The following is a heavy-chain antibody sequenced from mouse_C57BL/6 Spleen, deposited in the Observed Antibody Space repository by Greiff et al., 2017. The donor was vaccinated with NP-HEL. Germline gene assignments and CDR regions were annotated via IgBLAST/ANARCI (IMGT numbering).Heavy chain of an antibody. V-gene: IGHV2-9*01. CDR2: IWGGGST. J-gene: IGHJ1*03. CDR1: GFSFTSYG. D-gene: IGHD2-5*01. Sequence: VQRVESGPGLVAPSQSLSITCTVSGFSFTSYGVDWVRQPPGKGLEWLGVIWGGGSTHYNSALMSRLRIRKDHSQSQVFVKMNSLQTDDTAMYDCAKRDSNEGGWYFDVWGTGTTVTVST. CDR3: AKRDSNEGGWYFDV.